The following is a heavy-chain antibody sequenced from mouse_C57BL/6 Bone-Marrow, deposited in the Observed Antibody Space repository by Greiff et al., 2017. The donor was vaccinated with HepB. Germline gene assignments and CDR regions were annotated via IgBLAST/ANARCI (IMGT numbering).Heavy chain of an antibody. D-gene: IGHD1-1*01. CDR2: IYPGDGDT. Sequence: QVQLKESGPELVKPGASVKISCKASGYAFSSSWMNWVKQRPGKGLEWIGRIYPGDGDTNYNGKFKGKATLTADKSSSTAYMQLSSLTSEDSAVYFCARYYGSSSLGYWGQGTTLTVSS. CDR1: GYAFSSSW. V-gene: IGHV1-82*01. J-gene: IGHJ2*01. CDR3: ARYYGSSSLGY.